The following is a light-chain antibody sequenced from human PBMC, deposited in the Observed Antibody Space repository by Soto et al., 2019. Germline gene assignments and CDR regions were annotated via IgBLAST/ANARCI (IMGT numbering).Light chain of an antibody. V-gene: IGLV2-14*01. CDR3: SSYTSSSTPYV. CDR2: EVS. Sequence: QSALTQPASVSGSPGQSTTTSCTGTTSDVGGYNYVSWYQHHPGKAPKLIIYEVSNRPSGVPNRFSGSKSRNTASLTISGLQAEDEADYYCSSYTSSSTPYVFGPGTKVTVL. J-gene: IGLJ1*01. CDR1: TSDVGGYNY.